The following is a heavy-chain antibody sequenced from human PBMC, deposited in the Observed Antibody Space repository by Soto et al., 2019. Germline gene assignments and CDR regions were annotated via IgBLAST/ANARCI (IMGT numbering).Heavy chain of an antibody. V-gene: IGHV3-30*04. CDR2: ISYHGRDK. CDR3: ARGRFSTTLYAGFDP. Sequence: ESGGGVVQFGRSLRLSCAASGFTFTSYAMHWVRQAPGKGLEWVAAISYHGRDKYYADSVKGRFSISRDNSKNTLNLQMNSLRAEDTAVYYCARGRFSTTLYAGFDPWGQGTLVTVSS. D-gene: IGHD2-2*01. CDR1: GFTFTSYA. J-gene: IGHJ5*02.